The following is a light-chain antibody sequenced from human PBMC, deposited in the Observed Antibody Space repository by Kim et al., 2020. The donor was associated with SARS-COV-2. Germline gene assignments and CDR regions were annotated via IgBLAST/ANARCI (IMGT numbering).Light chain of an antibody. CDR3: QHAKHFPHT. CDR1: INNW. CDR2: SAS. Sequence: INNWLVWYQQRPGKAPNLLVHSASSLHTGVPSRFSGSGSGTDFTLTISSLQPEDFATYYCQHAKHFPHTFGQGTKLEI. J-gene: IGKJ2*01. V-gene: IGKV1-12*01.